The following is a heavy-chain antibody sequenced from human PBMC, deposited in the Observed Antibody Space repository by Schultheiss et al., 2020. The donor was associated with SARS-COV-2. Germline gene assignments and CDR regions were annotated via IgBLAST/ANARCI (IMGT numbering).Heavy chain of an antibody. D-gene: IGHD6-19*01. CDR1: GFTFSDYY. J-gene: IGHJ4*02. Sequence: GGSLRLSCAASGFTFSDYYMSWIRQAPGKGLEWVSYISSSSSYIYYADSVKGRFTISRDNAKNSLYLQMNSLRAEDTAVYYCARERGWDLYYFDYWGQGTLVTVSS. CDR3: ARERGWDLYYFDY. CDR2: ISSSSSYI. V-gene: IGHV3-11*06.